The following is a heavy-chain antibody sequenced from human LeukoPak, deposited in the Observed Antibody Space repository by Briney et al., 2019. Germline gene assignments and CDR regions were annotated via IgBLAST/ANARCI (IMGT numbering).Heavy chain of an antibody. CDR2: IVASSGAT. CDR3: EKGGYDYVEIGYFDY. Sequence: GGSLRLSCAASGFSFSDYAMNWVRQAPGKGLEWVSLIVASSGATFYADSVKGRFTISRDNSKNTLYLQMKSLRAEDTAVYYWEKGGYDYVEIGYFDYWGQGALVTVSS. CDR1: GFSFSDYA. D-gene: IGHD3-16*01. V-gene: IGHV3-23*01. J-gene: IGHJ4*03.